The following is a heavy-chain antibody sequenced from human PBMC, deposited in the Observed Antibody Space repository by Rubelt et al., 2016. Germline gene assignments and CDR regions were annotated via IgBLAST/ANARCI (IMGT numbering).Heavy chain of an antibody. Sequence: QVQLVQSGAEVKKPGASVKVSCKASGYTFTSYDINWVRQATGQGLEWMGWMNPHSGNTGYAQKFQSRVTMTRKTHISTAYMGMGSLRSEDTAVYYCASYSSGHFDYWGQGTLVTVSS. CDR1: GYTFTSYD. CDR2: MNPHSGNT. D-gene: IGHD6-19*01. V-gene: IGHV1-8*01. J-gene: IGHJ4*02. CDR3: ASYSSGHFDY.